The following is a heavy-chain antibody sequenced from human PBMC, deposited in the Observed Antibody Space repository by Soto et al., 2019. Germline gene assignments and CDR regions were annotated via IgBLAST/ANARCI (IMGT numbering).Heavy chain of an antibody. CDR1: GGSFSGFY. D-gene: IGHD7-27*01. Sequence: SETLSLTCAVYGGSFSGFYWSWIRQPPGKGLEWIGEINHSGSPYYNPSLKSRVTISVDTSKNHLSLYLSSVTAADTAVYYCARGGVKVGNYYYYYGMDVWGQGTKVT. CDR2: INHSGSP. CDR3: ARGGVKVGNYYYYYGMDV. V-gene: IGHV4-34*01. J-gene: IGHJ6*02.